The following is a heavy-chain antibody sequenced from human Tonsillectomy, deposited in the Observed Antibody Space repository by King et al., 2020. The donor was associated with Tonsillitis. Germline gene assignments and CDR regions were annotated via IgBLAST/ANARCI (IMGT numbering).Heavy chain of an antibody. CDR2: INYSGSST. J-gene: IGHJ4*02. Sequence: GQLVQSGGGLVQPGGSLRLSCKASGFTFNSYTVTWVRQAPGKGLEWVSAINYSGSSTHYADFVKGRFTISRDNSKNTFYLHMNTLRAEDTAVYYCAKDLYGGDFYYFDYWGQGTLVTVSS. CDR1: GFTFNSYT. V-gene: IGHV3-23*04. D-gene: IGHD4-23*01. CDR3: AKDLYGGDFYYFDY.